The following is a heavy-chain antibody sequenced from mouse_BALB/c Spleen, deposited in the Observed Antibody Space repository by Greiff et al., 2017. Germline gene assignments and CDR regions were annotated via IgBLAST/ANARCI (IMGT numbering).Heavy chain of an antibody. J-gene: IGHJ4*01. CDR3: ARNSDYYGSSRYAMDY. Sequence: VHVKQSGPELVKPGASVKMSCKASGYTFTSYVMHWVKQKPGQGLEWIGYINPYNDGTKYNEKFKGKATLTSDKSSSTAYMELSSLTSEDSAVYYCARNSDYYGSSRYAMDYWGQGTSVTVSS. CDR1: GYTFTSYV. V-gene: IGHV1-14*01. CDR2: INPYNDGT. D-gene: IGHD1-1*01.